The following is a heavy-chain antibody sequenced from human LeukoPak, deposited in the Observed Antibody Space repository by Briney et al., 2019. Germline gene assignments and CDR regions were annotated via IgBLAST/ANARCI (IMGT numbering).Heavy chain of an antibody. V-gene: IGHV1-69*13. CDR3: ARVFTDGTLDY. D-gene: IGHD2-8*01. Sequence: ASVKVSCKASGYTFTTYAISWVRQAPGQGLEWVGGIIPIFGTANYAQKFQGRVTITADESTSTAYMELSSLRSEDTAVYYCARVFTDGTLDYWGQGTLVTVSS. CDR2: IIPIFGTA. CDR1: GYTFTTYA. J-gene: IGHJ4*02.